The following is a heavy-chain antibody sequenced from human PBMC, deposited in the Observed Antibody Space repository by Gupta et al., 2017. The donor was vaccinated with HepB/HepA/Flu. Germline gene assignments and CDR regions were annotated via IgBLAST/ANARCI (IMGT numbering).Heavy chain of an antibody. CDR2: FSSGGDI. D-gene: IGHD1-1*01. Sequence: EVQLLESGGDLVQPGGSLRLSCAASGFTSGFIFSKSAMIWVLQAPGKRLEWVSGFSSGGDIYYADSVKGRFTISRDNSKNTVYLQMNSLRVEDTAVYYCATARPGTTYDFWGQGTLVTVSS. J-gene: IGHJ4*02. V-gene: IGHV3-23*01. CDR3: ATARPGTTYDF. CDR1: GFTSGFIFSKSA.